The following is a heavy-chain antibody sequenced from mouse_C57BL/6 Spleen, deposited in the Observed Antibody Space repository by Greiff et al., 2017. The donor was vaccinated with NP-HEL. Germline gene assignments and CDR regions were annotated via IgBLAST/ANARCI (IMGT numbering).Heavy chain of an antibody. Sequence: VQLQESGPGLVQPSQSLSITCTVSGFSLTSYGVHWVRQSPGKGLEWLGVIWRGGSTDYNAAFMSRLSITKDNSKSQVFFKTNSLQADDTAIYYCAKNGGYGSSYSFAYWGQGTLVTVSA. CDR1: GFSLTSYG. J-gene: IGHJ3*01. CDR3: AKNGGYGSSYSFAY. CDR2: IWRGGST. D-gene: IGHD1-1*01. V-gene: IGHV2-5*01.